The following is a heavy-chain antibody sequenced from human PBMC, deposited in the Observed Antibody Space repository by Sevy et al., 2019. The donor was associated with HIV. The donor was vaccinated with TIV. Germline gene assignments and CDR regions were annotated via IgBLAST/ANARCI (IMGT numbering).Heavy chain of an antibody. CDR1: GFSFSTYT. V-gene: IGHV3-21*01. Sequence: GGSLRLSCAASGFSFSTYTMNWVRQAPGKGLEWVSSISISSSYIHYTDSVKGRFTISRNKAKNSLYLQMNSLRAEDTAVYYCVRDQDYKYFDYWGQGTLVTVSS. CDR3: VRDQDYKYFDY. D-gene: IGHD4-4*01. J-gene: IGHJ4*02. CDR2: ISISSSYI.